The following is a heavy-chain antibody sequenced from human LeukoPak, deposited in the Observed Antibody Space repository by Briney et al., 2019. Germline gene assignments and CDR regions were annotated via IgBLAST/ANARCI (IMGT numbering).Heavy chain of an antibody. CDR3: ARGVSAAGTSYFDY. CDR2: IYSGGST. Sequence: GGSLRLSCAASGFTFDDYGMSWVRQAPGKGLEWVSVIYSGGSTYNADSVKGRFTISRDNSKNTLYLQMNSLRAEDTAAYYCARGVSAAGTSYFDYWGQGTLVTVSS. CDR1: GFTFDDYG. J-gene: IGHJ4*02. V-gene: IGHV3-66*01. D-gene: IGHD6-13*01.